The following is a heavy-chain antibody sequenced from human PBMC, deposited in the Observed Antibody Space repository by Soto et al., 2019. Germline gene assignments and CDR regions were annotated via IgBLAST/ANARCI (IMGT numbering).Heavy chain of an antibody. J-gene: IGHJ4*02. V-gene: IGHV1-18*01. CDR3: ARDVIVVAATPPDY. CDR1: GYTFTSYG. D-gene: IGHD2-15*01. CDR2: ISAYNGNT. Sequence: GPVKVSCKASGYTFTSYGISWVRQAPGQGLEWMGWISAYNGNTNYAQKLQGRVTMTTDTSTSTAYMELRSLRSYDTAVYYCARDVIVVAATPPDYWGQGTLVTVSS.